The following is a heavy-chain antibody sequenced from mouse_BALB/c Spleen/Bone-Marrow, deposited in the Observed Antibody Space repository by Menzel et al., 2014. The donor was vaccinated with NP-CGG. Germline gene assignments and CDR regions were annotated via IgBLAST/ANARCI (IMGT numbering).Heavy chain of an antibody. CDR3: ARWGNYGDYAMDY. CDR1: GYTFTSYY. J-gene: IGHJ4*01. Sequence: QVQLQQSGPELVKPGASVRISCKASGYTFTSYYTHWVKQRPGQGLEWIGWIYPGNVSTKYNEKFKGKATLTADKSSSTAYMQLSSLTSEDSAVYFCARWGNYGDYAMDYWGQGTSVTVSS. V-gene: IGHV1S56*01. D-gene: IGHD2-1*01. CDR2: IYPGNVST.